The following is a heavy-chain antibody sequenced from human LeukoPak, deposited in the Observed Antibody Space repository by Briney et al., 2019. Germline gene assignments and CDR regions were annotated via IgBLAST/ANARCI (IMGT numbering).Heavy chain of an antibody. D-gene: IGHD2-2*01. J-gene: IGHJ4*02. V-gene: IGHV1-8*01. CDR3: ARGPQILVVPAAMHLDY. Sequence: ASVKVSCKASGYTLTSYDINWVRQATGQGLEWMGWMNPNSGNTGYAQKFQGRVTMTRNTSISTAYMELSSLRSEDTAVYYCARGPQILVVPAAMHLDYWGQGTLVTVSS. CDR1: GYTLTSYD. CDR2: MNPNSGNT.